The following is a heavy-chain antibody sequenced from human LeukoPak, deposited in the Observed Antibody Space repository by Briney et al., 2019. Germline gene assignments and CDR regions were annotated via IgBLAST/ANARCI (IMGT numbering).Heavy chain of an antibody. D-gene: IGHD6-19*01. CDR2: IYWDDDK. CDR3: AHYQTNGRSSGSPFDY. Sequence: SGPTLVNPTQTLTPTCTFSGFSLSTSGVGVGWIRQPPGKALEWLALIYWDDDKRYSPSLKSRLTITKDTSKNQVVLTMTNMDPVDTATYYCAHYQTNGRSSGSPFDYWGQGTLVTVSS. J-gene: IGHJ4*02. CDR1: GFSLSTSGVG. V-gene: IGHV2-5*02.